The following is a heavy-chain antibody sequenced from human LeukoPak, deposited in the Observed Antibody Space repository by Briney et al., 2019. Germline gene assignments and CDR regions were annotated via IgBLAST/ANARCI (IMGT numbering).Heavy chain of an antibody. D-gene: IGHD6-13*01. V-gene: IGHV4-4*07. CDR3: ARLSGSSWYDYYYYYMDV. CDR2: IYTSGST. CDR1: GGSISSYY. Sequence: EPSETLSLTCTVSGGSISSYYWSWIRQPAGKGLEWIGRIYTSGSTNYNPSLKSRVTMSVDTSKNQFSLKLSSVTAADTAVYYCARLSGSSWYDYYYYYMDVRGKGTTVTVSS. J-gene: IGHJ6*03.